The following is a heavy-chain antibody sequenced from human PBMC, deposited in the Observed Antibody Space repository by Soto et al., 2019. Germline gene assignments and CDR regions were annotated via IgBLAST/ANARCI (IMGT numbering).Heavy chain of an antibody. D-gene: IGHD6-13*01. Sequence: PSETLSLTCTVSGGSISSGDYYWSWIRQPPGKGLEWIGYIYYSGSTYYNPSLKSRVTISVDTSKNQFSLKLSSVTAADTAVYYCARAFGVVAAAGTIYYYYGMDVWGQGTTVTVSS. CDR1: GGSISSGDYY. CDR3: ARAFGVVAAAGTIYYYYGMDV. J-gene: IGHJ6*02. CDR2: IYYSGST. V-gene: IGHV4-30-4*01.